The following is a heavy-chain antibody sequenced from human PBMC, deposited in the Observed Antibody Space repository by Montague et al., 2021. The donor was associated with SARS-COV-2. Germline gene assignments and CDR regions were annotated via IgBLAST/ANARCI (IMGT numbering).Heavy chain of an antibody. CDR1: GGSSSSSSYY. J-gene: IGHJ6*02. Sequence: SETLSLTCTVAGGSSSSSSYYWGWIRQPPGKGLEWIGSIYYSGSTYYNPSLKSRVAISVDTSKNQFSLKLSSVTAADTAVYYCAVNSNYYYYGMDVWGQGTTVTVSS. D-gene: IGHD4-11*01. V-gene: IGHV4-39*07. CDR3: AVNSNYYYYGMDV. CDR2: IYYSGST.